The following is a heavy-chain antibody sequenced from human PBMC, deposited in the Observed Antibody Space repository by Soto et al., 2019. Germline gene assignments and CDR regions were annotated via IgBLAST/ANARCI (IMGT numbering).Heavy chain of an antibody. CDR2: IYYSGST. J-gene: IGHJ4*02. CDR3: ARHGRAYSSSPSY. D-gene: IGHD6-6*01. Sequence: XGTLSLTCTVSGGSISSYYWSWIRQPPGKGLEWIGYIYYSGSTNYSPSLKSRVTISVDTSKNQFSLKLSSVTAADTAVYYCARHGRAYSSSPSYWGQGTLVTVSS. V-gene: IGHV4-59*01. CDR1: GGSISSYY.